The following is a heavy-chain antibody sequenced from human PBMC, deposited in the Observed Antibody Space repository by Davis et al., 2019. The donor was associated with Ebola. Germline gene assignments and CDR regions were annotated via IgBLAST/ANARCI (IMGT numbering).Heavy chain of an antibody. Sequence: GESLKISCAASGFTFSSYAMSWVRQAPGKGLEWVSAISGSGGSTYYADSVKGRFTISRDNSKNTLYLQMNSLRAEDTAVYYCAKAFNYYGSGSYYPAHFDPWGQGTLVTVSS. J-gene: IGHJ5*02. CDR3: AKAFNYYGSGSYYPAHFDP. CDR1: GFTFSSYA. D-gene: IGHD3-10*01. V-gene: IGHV3-23*01. CDR2: ISGSGGST.